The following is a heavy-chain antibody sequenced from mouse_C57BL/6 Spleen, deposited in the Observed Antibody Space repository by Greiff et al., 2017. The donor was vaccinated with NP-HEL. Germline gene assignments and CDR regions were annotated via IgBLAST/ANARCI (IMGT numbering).Heavy chain of an antibody. V-gene: IGHV1-50*01. J-gene: IGHJ3*01. Sequence: QVQLQQPGAELVKPGASVKLSCKASGYTFTSYWMQWVKQRPGQGLEWIGEIDPSDSYTNYNQKFKGKATLTVDTSSSTAYMQLSSLTSEDSAVYYCARRPDYYGSSYRFAYWGQGTLVTVSA. CDR2: IDPSDSYT. D-gene: IGHD1-1*01. CDR3: ARRPDYYGSSYRFAY. CDR1: GYTFTSYW.